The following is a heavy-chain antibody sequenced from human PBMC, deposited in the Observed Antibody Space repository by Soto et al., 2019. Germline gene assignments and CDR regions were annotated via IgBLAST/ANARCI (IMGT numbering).Heavy chain of an antibody. J-gene: IGHJ6*02. CDR2: IKQDGSEK. D-gene: IGHD6-19*01. Sequence: EVQLVESGGGLVQPGGSLRLSCAASGFTFSSYWMSWVRQAPGKGLEWVANIKQDGSEKYYVDSVKGRFTISRDNAKNSLYLQMKSLRAEDTAVYYCARDKEQWGYYGMDVWGQGTTVTVSS. CDR3: ARDKEQWGYYGMDV. CDR1: GFTFSSYW. V-gene: IGHV3-7*05.